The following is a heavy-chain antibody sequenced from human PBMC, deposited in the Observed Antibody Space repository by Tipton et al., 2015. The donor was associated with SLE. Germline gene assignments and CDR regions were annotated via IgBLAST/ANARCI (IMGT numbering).Heavy chain of an antibody. Sequence: QLVQSGAEVKKPGASVKVSCKASGYTFTGYYMHWVRQAPGQGLEWMGIINPSGGSTSYAQKFQGRVTMTRDTSTSTVYMELSSLRSEDTAVYYCAGGPSVGARKYWGQGTLVTVSS. CDR2: INPSGGST. D-gene: IGHD1-26*01. CDR3: AGGPSVGARKY. CDR1: GYTFTGYY. J-gene: IGHJ4*02. V-gene: IGHV1-46*01.